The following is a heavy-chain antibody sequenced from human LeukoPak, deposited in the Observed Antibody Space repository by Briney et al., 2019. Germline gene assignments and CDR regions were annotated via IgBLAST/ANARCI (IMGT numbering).Heavy chain of an antibody. V-gene: IGHV3-43D*03. CDR3: ATASTHGYYYLDV. D-gene: IGHD2-8*01. J-gene: IGHJ6*03. CDR2: ITWNGTNS. CDR1: ALLLDIYS. Sequence: GRCLSPSCPPSALLLDIYSMQCVSQLARGCMEWVSFITWNGTNSYYADSVEGRFTISRDNSENSLYLEMNSLRPEDAALYYCATASTHGYYYLDVWGKGTTVTVSS.